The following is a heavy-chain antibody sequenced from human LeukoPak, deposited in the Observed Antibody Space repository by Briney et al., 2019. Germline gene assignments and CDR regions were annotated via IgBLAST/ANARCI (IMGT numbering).Heavy chain of an antibody. J-gene: IGHJ5*02. CDR2: INHSGST. Sequence: PSETLSLTCAVYGGSFSGYYWSWIRQPPGKGLEWIGEINHSGSTNYNPSLKSRVTISVDTSKNQFSLKLSSVTAADTAVYYCARPVLSDDILTGYYSFGWFDPWGQGTLVTVSS. V-gene: IGHV4-34*01. D-gene: IGHD3-9*01. CDR1: GGSFSGYY. CDR3: ARPVLSDDILTGYYSFGWFDP.